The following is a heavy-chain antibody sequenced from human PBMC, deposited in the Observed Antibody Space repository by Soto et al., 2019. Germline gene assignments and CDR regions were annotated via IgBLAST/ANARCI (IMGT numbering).Heavy chain of an antibody. J-gene: IGHJ3*02. CDR1: GGFVSSGNYY. CDR2: MSHSGGT. D-gene: IGHD4-4*01. CDR3: ARVERGTTTTVVDAFDI. Sequence: QVQLQQWGAGLLKPSETLSLTCAVYGGFVSSGNYYWSWIRQPPGKGLEWIGEMSHSGGTHFNPSLKSRVTISVATSKSQFSLKMPSVTAADTAMYYCARVERGTTTTVVDAFDIWGPGTMVTVSS. V-gene: IGHV4-34*01.